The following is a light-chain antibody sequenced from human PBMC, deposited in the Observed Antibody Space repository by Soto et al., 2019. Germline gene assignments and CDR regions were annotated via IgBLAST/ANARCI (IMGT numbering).Light chain of an antibody. Sequence: EIVLTQSPGTLSLSPGERATLSCRASQSVSSSYLAWYQQKPGQAPRLLIYGASSRATVIPDRFSGSGSGTEFTLTISSLQSEDFATYYCQQYNNRPPETFGQGTKVDIK. J-gene: IGKJ2*01. CDR3: QQYNNRPPET. V-gene: IGKV3-20*01. CDR2: GAS. CDR1: QSVSSSY.